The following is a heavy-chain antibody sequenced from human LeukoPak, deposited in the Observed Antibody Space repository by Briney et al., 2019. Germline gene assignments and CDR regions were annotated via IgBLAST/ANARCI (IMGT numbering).Heavy chain of an antibody. CDR2: IYDSGST. J-gene: IGHJ4*02. D-gene: IGHD5-18*01. CDR3: ARQGTYTATFDY. Sequence: SETLSLTCIVSGGSMSSYYWSWIRQPPGKGLEWIGYIYDSGSTNYNPSLKSRVTILVDTPKNQFSLKLSSVTAADAAVYYCARQGTYTATFDYWGQGSLVTVSS. V-gene: IGHV4-59*08. CDR1: GGSMSSYY.